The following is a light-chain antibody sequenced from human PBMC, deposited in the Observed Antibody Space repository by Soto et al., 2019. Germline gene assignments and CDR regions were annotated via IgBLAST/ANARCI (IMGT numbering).Light chain of an antibody. CDR1: QGISSY. Sequence: AIRMTQSPSSLSASTGDRVTITCRASQGISSYLAWYQQKPGKAPKLLIYAESTLQSGVASRFSGGGFGTDFTLTINCLQSEDFATYYCQQYYSYPLTFGGGTMVEIK. CDR3: QQYYSYPLT. J-gene: IGKJ4*02. CDR2: AES. V-gene: IGKV1-8*01.